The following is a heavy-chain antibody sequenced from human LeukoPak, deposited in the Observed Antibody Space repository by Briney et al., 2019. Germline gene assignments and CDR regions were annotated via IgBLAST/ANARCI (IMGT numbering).Heavy chain of an antibody. D-gene: IGHD3-10*01. V-gene: IGHV3-74*01. CDR3: TANRGSGSYLFEH. J-gene: IGHJ4*02. Sequence: GGSLRLSCADSGFTFGTYWMHWVRQAPGKGRVWVSRINGDGSSISHADSVKGRFTISRDNAKNTVYLQMNSLRDEDTAVYYCTANRGSGSYLFEHWGQGTQVIVSS. CDR1: GFTFGTYW. CDR2: INGDGSSI.